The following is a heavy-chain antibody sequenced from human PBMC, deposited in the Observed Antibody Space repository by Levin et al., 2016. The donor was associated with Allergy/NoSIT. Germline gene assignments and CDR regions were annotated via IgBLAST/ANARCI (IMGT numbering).Heavy chain of an antibody. CDR2: IYYSGST. CDR3: ARDKMTLRLYYYYYGMDV. J-gene: IGHJ6*02. D-gene: IGHD2-21*02. V-gene: IGHV4-39*07. Sequence: PGKGLEWIGSIYYSGSTYYNPSLKSRVTISVDTSKNQFSLKLSSVTAADTAVYYCARDKMTLRLYYYYYGMDVWGQGTTVTVSS.